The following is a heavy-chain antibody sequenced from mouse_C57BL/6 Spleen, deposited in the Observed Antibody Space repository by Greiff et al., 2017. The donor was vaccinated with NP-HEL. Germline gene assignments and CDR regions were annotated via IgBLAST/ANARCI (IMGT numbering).Heavy chain of an antibody. J-gene: IGHJ1*03. CDR3: AGGIYDGYNWYFDV. Sequence: QVQLKQPGAELVKPGASVKLSCKASGYTFTSYWMHWVKQRPGQGLEWIGMIHPNSGSTNYNEKFKSKATLTVDKSSSTAYMQLSSLTSEDSAVYYCAGGIYDGYNWYFDVWGTGTTVTVSS. CDR1: GYTFTSYW. CDR2: IHPNSGST. V-gene: IGHV1-64*01. D-gene: IGHD2-3*01.